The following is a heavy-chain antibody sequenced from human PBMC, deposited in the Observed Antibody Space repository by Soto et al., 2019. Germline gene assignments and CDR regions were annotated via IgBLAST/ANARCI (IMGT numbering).Heavy chain of an antibody. Sequence: GGSLRLSCAASGFTFSDHYMDWVRQAPGKGLEWVGRIRNKANNYATEYADSVKGRFTISRAKNTLYLQMNSLRAEDTAVYYCARDGVGDTVFFGYLDYWGQGALVTVSS. V-gene: IGHV3-72*01. D-gene: IGHD1-26*01. CDR2: IRNKANNYAT. J-gene: IGHJ4*02. CDR1: GFTFSDHY. CDR3: ARDGVGDTVFFGYLDY.